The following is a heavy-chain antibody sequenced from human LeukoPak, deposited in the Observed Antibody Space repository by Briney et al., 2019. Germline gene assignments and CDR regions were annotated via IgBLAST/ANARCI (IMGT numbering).Heavy chain of an antibody. CDR3: ARLSRGLVPDY. D-gene: IGHD6-19*01. V-gene: IGHV4-39*01. J-gene: IGHJ4*02. CDR2: IYYSGST. Sequence: SETLSLTCTVSSDSISNSAYHWGWIRQPPGRGLEWIGTIYYSGSTYYNPSLKSRVTISVDTSKNQFSLKLSSVTAADTAVYYCARLSRGLVPDYWGQGTLVTVSS. CDR1: SDSISNSAYH.